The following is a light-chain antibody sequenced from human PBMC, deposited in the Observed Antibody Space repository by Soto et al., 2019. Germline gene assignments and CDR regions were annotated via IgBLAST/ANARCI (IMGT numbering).Light chain of an antibody. Sequence: QSVLTQPASVSGSPGQSITISFTGTSSDVGGYNYVSWYQQHPGKAPKLMIYEVSNRPSGVSNRFSGSKSGNTASLTISGLQAEDAADYYCSSYTRSSTYVFGTGTKLTVL. V-gene: IGLV2-14*01. J-gene: IGLJ1*01. CDR1: SSDVGGYNY. CDR3: SSYTRSSTYV. CDR2: EVS.